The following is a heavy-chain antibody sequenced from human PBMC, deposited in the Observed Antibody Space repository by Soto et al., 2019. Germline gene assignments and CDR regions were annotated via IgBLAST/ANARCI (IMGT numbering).Heavy chain of an antibody. V-gene: IGHV1-18*04. J-gene: IGHJ5*02. Sequence: GASVKVSCKASGYTFTSYGISWVRQAPGQGLEWMGWISAYNGNTNYAQKLQGRVTMTTDTSTSTAYMELRSLRSDDTAVYYCARVGSSTHPTNWFDPWGQGTLVTVSS. CDR2: ISAYNGNT. D-gene: IGHD2-15*01. CDR1: GYTFTSYG. CDR3: ARVGSSTHPTNWFDP.